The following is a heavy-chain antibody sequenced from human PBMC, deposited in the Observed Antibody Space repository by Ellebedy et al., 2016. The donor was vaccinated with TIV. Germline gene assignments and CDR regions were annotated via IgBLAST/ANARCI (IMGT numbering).Heavy chain of an antibody. V-gene: IGHV3-7*03. D-gene: IGHD3-22*01. CDR3: VRDGAYGDYSPVYYGMDV. CDR1: GFTFNSYW. CDR2: INQDGSRI. Sequence: GGSLRLSCAASGFTFNSYWMSWVRQAQGKGLGWVANINQDGSRIYYVVSVKGRFTISRENAKNSVYLRMNPLRVEDTAVYHCVRDGAYGDYSPVYYGMDVWGQGTTVTVSS. J-gene: IGHJ6*02.